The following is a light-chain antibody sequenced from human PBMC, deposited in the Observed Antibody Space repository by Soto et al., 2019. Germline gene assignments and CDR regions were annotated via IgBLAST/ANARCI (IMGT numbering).Light chain of an antibody. CDR2: GVT. CDR1: SSDVGGYNY. Sequence: QSLLTQPASVSGSPGQSITISCTGTSSDVGGYNYVSWYQQHPGKAPKLMIYGVTNRPSGVSSRFSGSRSGNTASLTISGLQAEDEAEYFCNSYTSSSTFVFGTGTKLTVL. CDR3: NSYTSSSTFV. J-gene: IGLJ1*01. V-gene: IGLV2-14*01.